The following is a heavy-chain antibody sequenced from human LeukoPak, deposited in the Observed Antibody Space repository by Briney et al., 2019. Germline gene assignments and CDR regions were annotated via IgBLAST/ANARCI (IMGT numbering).Heavy chain of an antibody. Sequence: GGPLRLSCAASGFTFSSYAMSWVRQAPGKGLEWVSAISRSGGSTYYAESVKGRFTISRDNSKTTLYLQMNSLRAEDTAVYYCAKDFEVVSGVYYYDSSGYYFDYWGQGTLVTVSS. V-gene: IGHV3-23*01. CDR1: GFTFSSYA. CDR2: ISRSGGST. CDR3: AKDFEVVSGVYYYDSSGYYFDY. D-gene: IGHD3-22*01. J-gene: IGHJ4*02.